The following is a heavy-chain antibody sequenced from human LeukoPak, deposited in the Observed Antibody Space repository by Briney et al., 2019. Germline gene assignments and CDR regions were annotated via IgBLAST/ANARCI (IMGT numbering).Heavy chain of an antibody. CDR2: MKTKSGNT. Sequence: ASVTVSFTASGYTFTRYDINGVRQAPGQGLEWMGWMKTKSGNTGYEQKFESRVTMTRNTSISTAYMELSSLRSEDTAVYYCARGNSGYSSSWYHCAKNCYYYMDVWGKGTTVTVSS. V-gene: IGHV1-8*01. CDR3: ARGNSGYSSSWYHCAKNCYYYMDV. D-gene: IGHD6-13*01. CDR1: GYTFTRYD. J-gene: IGHJ6*03.